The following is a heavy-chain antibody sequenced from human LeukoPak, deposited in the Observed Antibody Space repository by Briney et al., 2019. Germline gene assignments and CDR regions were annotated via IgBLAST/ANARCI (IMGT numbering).Heavy chain of an antibody. D-gene: IGHD3-16*01. J-gene: IGHJ4*02. CDR2: IYNSGST. V-gene: IGHV4-39*07. CDR1: GGSISSSSYY. Sequence: SETLSLTCTVSGGSISSSSYYWGWIRQPPGKGLEWIGNIYNSGSTHYNPSLKSRVTISVDTSKNRFSLKLSSVTAADTAVYYCTRGAGWLIDYWGQGILVTVSS. CDR3: TRGAGWLIDY.